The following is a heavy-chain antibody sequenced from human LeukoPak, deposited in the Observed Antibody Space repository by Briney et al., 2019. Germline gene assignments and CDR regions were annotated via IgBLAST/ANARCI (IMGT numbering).Heavy chain of an antibody. J-gene: IGHJ6*02. V-gene: IGHV1-69*04. CDR1: GGTFSSYA. D-gene: IGHD3-10*01. Sequence: SVKVSCKASGGTFSSYAISWVRQAPGQGLEWIGRIIPILGIANYAQKFQGRVTITADKSTSTAYMELSSLRSEDTAVYYCARYITMVRGASTSGGMDVWGQGTMVTVSS. CDR3: ARYITMVRGASTSGGMDV. CDR2: IIPILGIA.